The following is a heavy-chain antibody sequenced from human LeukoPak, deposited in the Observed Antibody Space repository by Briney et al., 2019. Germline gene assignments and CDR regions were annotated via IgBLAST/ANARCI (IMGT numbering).Heavy chain of an antibody. J-gene: IGHJ4*02. D-gene: IGHD3-16*02. V-gene: IGHV3-7*01. CDR1: GFTFSSYW. CDR3: ARGDDYVWGSYRPPLDY. Sequence: GGSLRLSCAASGFTFSSYWMSWVRQAPGKGLEGVANIKQDGSEKYYVDSVKGRFTISRDNAKNSLYLQMNSLRAEDTAMYYCARGDDYVWGSYRPPLDYWGQGTLVTVSS. CDR2: IKQDGSEK.